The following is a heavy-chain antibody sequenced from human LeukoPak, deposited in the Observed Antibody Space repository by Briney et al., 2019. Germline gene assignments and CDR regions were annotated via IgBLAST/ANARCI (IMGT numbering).Heavy chain of an antibody. CDR1: GGSISSGGYY. CDR2: IYYSGST. J-gene: IGHJ4*02. CDR3: ARDVDPQY. Sequence: SETLSLTCTVSGGSISSGGYYWSWIRQHPGKGLEWIGYIYYSGSTYYNPSLRSRVTISVDTSKNHFSLNLKSVTAADTAVYYCARDVDPQYWGQGILVTVSS. D-gene: IGHD5-12*01. V-gene: IGHV4-31*03.